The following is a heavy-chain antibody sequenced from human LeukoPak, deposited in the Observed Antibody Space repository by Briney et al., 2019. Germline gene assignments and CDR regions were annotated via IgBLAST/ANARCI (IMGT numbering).Heavy chain of an antibody. V-gene: IGHV4-59*12. CDR3: ARDSGSYSYYYYYMDV. D-gene: IGHD1-26*01. J-gene: IGHJ6*03. CDR1: GGSISSYY. CDR2: IYYSGST. Sequence: PSETLSLTCTVSGGSISSYYWSWIRQPPGKGLEWIGYIYYSGSTNYNPSLKSRVTMSVDTSKNQFSLKLSSVTAADTAVYYCARDSGSYSYYYYYMDVWGKGTTVTVSS.